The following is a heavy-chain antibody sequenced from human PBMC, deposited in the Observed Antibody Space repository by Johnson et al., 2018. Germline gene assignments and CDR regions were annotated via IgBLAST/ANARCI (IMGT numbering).Heavy chain of an antibody. Sequence: VQLVQSGGGLVQPGGSLRLSCTASGFTFSSFWMSWARQAPGKGLEWVANIKQDESEKHYVDSVKGRFTISRDNAKNSLYLQMRSLRVEDTAVYYCARDLGWLHWGRGTLVTVSS. J-gene: IGHJ4*02. CDR1: GFTFSSFW. V-gene: IGHV3-7*01. CDR2: IKQDESEK. CDR3: ARDLGWLH. D-gene: IGHD6-19*01.